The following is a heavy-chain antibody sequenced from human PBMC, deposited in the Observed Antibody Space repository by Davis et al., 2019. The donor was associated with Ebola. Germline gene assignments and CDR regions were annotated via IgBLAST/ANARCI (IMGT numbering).Heavy chain of an antibody. J-gene: IGHJ6*02. CDR3: ARGFTADYHYGMDV. D-gene: IGHD3-10*01. CDR1: AGSISSYY. V-gene: IGHV4-59*12. Sequence: SETLSLTCTVSAGSISSYYWSWIRQPPGKGLEWIGYIYYSGSTYYNPSLKSRVTISLDRSKNQFSLNLSSVTAADTAVYYCARGFTADYHYGMDVWGQGTTVTVSS. CDR2: IYYSGST.